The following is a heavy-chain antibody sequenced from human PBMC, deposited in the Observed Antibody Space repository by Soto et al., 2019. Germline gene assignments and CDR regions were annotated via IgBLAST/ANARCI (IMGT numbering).Heavy chain of an antibody. CDR1: GFIFSGYY. J-gene: IGHJ4*02. Sequence: GGSLRLSCAASGFIFSGYYMTWIRQAPGKGLEWVSYISGSGGSTYYADSVKGRFTISRDNSKNTLYLQMNSLRAEDTAVYYCAKASAPGGTYFPLWFWGQGTLVNVSS. CDR2: ISGSGGST. D-gene: IGHD1-26*01. CDR3: AKASAPGGTYFPLWF. V-gene: IGHV3-23*01.